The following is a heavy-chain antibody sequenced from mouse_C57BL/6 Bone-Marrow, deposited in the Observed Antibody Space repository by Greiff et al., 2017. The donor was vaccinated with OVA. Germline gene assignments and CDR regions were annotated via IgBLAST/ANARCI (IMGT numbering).Heavy chain of an antibody. CDR1: GYTFTDYY. J-gene: IGHJ2*01. V-gene: IGHV1-19*01. D-gene: IGHD1-1*02. CDR2: INPYNGGT. Sequence: EVQRVESGPVLVKPGASVKMSCKASGYTFTDYYMNWVKQSHGKSLEWIGVINPYNGGTSYNQKFKGKATLTVDKSSSTAYMELNSLTSEDSAVYYCARGWKTFDYWGQGTTLTVSS. CDR3: ARGWKTFDY.